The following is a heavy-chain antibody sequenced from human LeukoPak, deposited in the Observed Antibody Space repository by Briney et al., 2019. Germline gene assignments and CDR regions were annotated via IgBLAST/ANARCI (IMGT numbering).Heavy chain of an antibody. Sequence: ASVKVSCKASGYTFTGYYMHWVRQAPGQGLEWMGRINPNSGGTNYAQKFQGRVTMTRDMSISTAYMELSRLRSDDTAVYYCAGDSSKHRNYYYYYYMDVWGKGTTVTVSS. D-gene: IGHD6-13*01. CDR1: GYTFTGYY. J-gene: IGHJ6*03. V-gene: IGHV1-2*06. CDR2: INPNSGGT. CDR3: AGDSSKHRNYYYYYYMDV.